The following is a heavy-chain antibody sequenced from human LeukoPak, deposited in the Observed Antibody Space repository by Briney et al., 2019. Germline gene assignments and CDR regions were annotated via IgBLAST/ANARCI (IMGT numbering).Heavy chain of an antibody. Sequence: GGSLRLSCAASGFTFSSYAMSWVRQAPGKGLEWVSAISGSGGSTYYADSVKGRFTISRDNSKNTLYLQMNSLRAEDTAVYYCAKDLSRYYDSSGYDYWGQGTLVTVSS. D-gene: IGHD3-22*01. J-gene: IGHJ4*02. CDR1: GFTFSSYA. CDR3: AKDLSRYYDSSGYDY. CDR2: ISGSGGST. V-gene: IGHV3-23*01.